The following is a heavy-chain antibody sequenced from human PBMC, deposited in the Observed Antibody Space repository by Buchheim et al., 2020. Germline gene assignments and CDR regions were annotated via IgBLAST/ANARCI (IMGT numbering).Heavy chain of an antibody. V-gene: IGHV3-21*01. CDR2: ISTGSRYT. CDR3: ARSYCSGAVCSDHYYYGMDV. J-gene: IGHJ6*02. Sequence: EVQLVESGGGLVKPGGSLRLSCAASGFTFNSYTMNWVRQAPGKGLEWVSSISTGSRYTYYADSVKGRFTISRDNALYLQMNSLRVEDTAVYYCARSYCSGAVCSDHYYYGMDVWGQGTT. D-gene: IGHD2-8*02. CDR1: GFTFNSYT.